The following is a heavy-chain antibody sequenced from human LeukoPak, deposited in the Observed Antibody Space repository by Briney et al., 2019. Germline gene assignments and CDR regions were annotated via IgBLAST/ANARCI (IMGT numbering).Heavy chain of an antibody. J-gene: IGHJ4*02. V-gene: IGHV4-34*01. CDR3: ATYDSSGYYRYFDY. CDR2: INHSGST. Sequence: SETLSLTCAVYGGSFSGYYWSWIRQPPGKGLEWIGEINHSGSTNYNPSLKSRVTISVDTSKTQFSLKLSSVTAADTAVYYCATYDSSGYYRYFDYWGQGTLVTVSS. D-gene: IGHD3-22*01. CDR1: GGSFSGYY.